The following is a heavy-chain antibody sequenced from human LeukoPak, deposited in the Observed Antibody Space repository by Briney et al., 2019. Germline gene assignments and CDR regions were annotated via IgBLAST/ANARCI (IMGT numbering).Heavy chain of an antibody. J-gene: IGHJ4*02. D-gene: IGHD1-26*01. CDR1: GXXFXXYY. CDR3: ARGGGGSYYYFDY. CDR2: ITPNSGDT. Sequence: KVXCKASGXXFXXYYXHWVRQXPXQGLEXIGRITPNSGDTKYAQKFQGGVTMTRDTSISTAYVELSSLRSDDTAVYYCARGGGGSYYYFDYWGQGTLVTAPS. V-gene: IGHV1-2*06.